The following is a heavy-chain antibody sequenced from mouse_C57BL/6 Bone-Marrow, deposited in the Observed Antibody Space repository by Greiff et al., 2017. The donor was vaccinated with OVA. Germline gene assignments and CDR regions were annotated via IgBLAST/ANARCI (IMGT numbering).Heavy chain of an antibody. Sequence: QVQLQQSGAELARPGASVTLSCKASGYTFTSYGISWVKQSTGQGLAWFGALYTRSGNTYYNEKFKGKATLTADKSSSTADMELRSLTSEYTADYFSASSLIPTDYWGTGTTVTVSS. D-gene: IGHD2-4*01. CDR2: LYTRSGNT. V-gene: IGHV1-81*01. J-gene: IGHJ1*03. CDR3: ASSLIPTDY. CDR1: GYTFTSYG.